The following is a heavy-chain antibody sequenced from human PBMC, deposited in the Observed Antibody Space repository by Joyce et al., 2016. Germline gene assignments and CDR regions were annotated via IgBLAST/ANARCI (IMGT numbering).Heavy chain of an antibody. Sequence: QVQLQESGPGLVRPSQTLSLTCTVSGDSINTGAYNWSWIRQHPEKGLEWIGDICHSGDRYSNPTLKRRAAISVDTSKNQFSLGLSSAAAADAAVYYCARTSPVGAFEIWGQGTVVTVSS. V-gene: IGHV4-31*03. CDR2: ICHSGDR. CDR3: ARTSPVGAFEI. CDR1: GDSINTGAYN. D-gene: IGHD2-15*01. J-gene: IGHJ3*02.